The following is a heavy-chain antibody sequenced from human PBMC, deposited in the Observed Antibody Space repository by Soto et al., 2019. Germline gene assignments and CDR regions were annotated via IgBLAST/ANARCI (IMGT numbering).Heavy chain of an antibody. D-gene: IGHD6-6*01. CDR1: GGSISSGGYY. CDR3: ARENGSSSPDFDY. Sequence: SETLSLTCTVSGGSISSGGYYWSWIRQHPGKGLEWIGYIYYSGSTYYSPSLKSRVTISVDTSKNQFSLKLSSVTAADTAVYYCARENGSSSPDFDYWGQGTLVTVS. CDR2: IYYSGST. V-gene: IGHV4-31*03. J-gene: IGHJ4*02.